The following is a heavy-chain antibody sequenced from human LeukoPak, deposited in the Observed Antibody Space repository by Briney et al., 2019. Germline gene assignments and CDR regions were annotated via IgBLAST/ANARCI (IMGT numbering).Heavy chain of an antibody. V-gene: IGHV1-69*05. CDR2: IIPIFGTA. D-gene: IGHD2-2*01. Sequence: ASVKVSCKASGGTFSSYAISWVRQAPGHGLEWMGGIIPIFGTANYAQKFQGRVTIITDYSTSTANMELRSLRSEDTAVYYCASSLGYCSSTSCLDYGYWGQGTLVTVSS. CDR1: GGTFSSYA. J-gene: IGHJ4*02. CDR3: ASSLGYCSSTSCLDYGY.